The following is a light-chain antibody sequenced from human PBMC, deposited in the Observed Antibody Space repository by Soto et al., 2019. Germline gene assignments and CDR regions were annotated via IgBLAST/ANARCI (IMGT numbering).Light chain of an antibody. CDR2: GAS. CDR1: QTVSSAR. Sequence: VLKQSPGTLSLSPGERATLSCRASQTVSSARLAWFQQKPGQAPRLLIYGASSRAPGIPDRFSGSGSETDFTLTITRLESEDFAVYSCHQYGSSPWTFGQGTKVDI. CDR3: HQYGSSPWT. J-gene: IGKJ1*01. V-gene: IGKV3-20*01.